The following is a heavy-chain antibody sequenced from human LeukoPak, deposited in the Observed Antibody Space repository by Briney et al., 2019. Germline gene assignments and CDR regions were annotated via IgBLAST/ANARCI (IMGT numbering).Heavy chain of an antibody. V-gene: IGHV3-21*01. Sequence: GGSLRLSCAASGFTFSSYSMNWVRQAPGKGLEWVSSISSSSSYIYYADSVKGRFTISRDNAKNSLYLQMNSLRAEDTAVYYCARDSLVLDAFDIWGQGTMVTVSS. J-gene: IGHJ3*02. CDR2: ISSSSSYI. CDR1: GFTFSSYS. CDR3: ARDSLVLDAFDI.